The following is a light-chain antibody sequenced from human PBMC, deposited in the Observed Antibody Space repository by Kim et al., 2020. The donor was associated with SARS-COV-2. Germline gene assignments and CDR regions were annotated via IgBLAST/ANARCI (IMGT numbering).Light chain of an antibody. CDR3: GTWDSSLSAGV. J-gene: IGLJ1*01. Sequence: GQKVTISCSRSSSNIRNNYVSWYQQLPGTAPKLLIYDNNKRPSGIPDRFSGSKSGTSATLGITGLQTGDEADYYCGTWDSSLSAGVFGTGTKVTVL. CDR1: SSNIRNNY. CDR2: DNN. V-gene: IGLV1-51*01.